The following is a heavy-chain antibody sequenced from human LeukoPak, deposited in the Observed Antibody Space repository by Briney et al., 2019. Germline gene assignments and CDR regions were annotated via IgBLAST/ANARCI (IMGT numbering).Heavy chain of an antibody. CDR3: ARVGIVASIDY. CDR1: GFTFSSYW. J-gene: IGHJ4*02. D-gene: IGHD5-12*01. CDR2: INSDGSST. V-gene: IGHV3-74*01. Sequence: GGSLRLSCAASGFTFSSYWMHWVRQAPGKGLVWVSRINSDGSSTSYADSVKGRFTISRDNAKNTLYLQMNSLRAEDTAVYYCARVGIVASIDYWGQGTLVTVSS.